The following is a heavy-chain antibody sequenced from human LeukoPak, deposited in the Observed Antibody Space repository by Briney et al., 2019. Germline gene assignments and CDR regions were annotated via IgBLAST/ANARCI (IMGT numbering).Heavy chain of an antibody. Sequence: SETLSLTCTVPGGSISSSSYYWGWIRQPPGKGLEWIGSIYYSGSTYYNPSLKSRVTISVGTSKNQFSLKLSSVTAADTAVYYCARVRGYSYGSKYYFDYWGQGTLVTVSS. CDR2: IYYSGST. J-gene: IGHJ4*02. CDR1: GGSISSSSYY. D-gene: IGHD5-18*01. CDR3: ARVRGYSYGSKYYFDY. V-gene: IGHV4-39*01.